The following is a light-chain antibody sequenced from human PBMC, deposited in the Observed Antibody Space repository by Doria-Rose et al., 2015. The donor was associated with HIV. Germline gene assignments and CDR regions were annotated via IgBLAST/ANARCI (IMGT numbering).Light chain of an antibody. J-gene: IGKJ2*01. CDR2: AAS. CDR1: QSVSSN. CDR3: QQSYNTPRT. Sequence: TQSPSSLSASVGDRITIPCRASQSVSSNLNWYQQKPGKAPKLLIYAASSLQSGVPSRFSGSGSGADFTLTISSLQPEDFATYYCQQSYNTPRTFGQGTKLEIK. V-gene: IGKV1-39*01.